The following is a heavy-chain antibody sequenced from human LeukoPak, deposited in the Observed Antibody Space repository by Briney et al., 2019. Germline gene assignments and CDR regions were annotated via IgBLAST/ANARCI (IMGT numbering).Heavy chain of an antibody. CDR2: INPSGGNT. V-gene: IGHV1-2*02. CDR1: GYTFTGYY. Sequence: ASVKVSCKASGYTFTGYYMHWVRQAPGQGLEWMGIINPSGGNTSYAQKFQGRVTMTRDTSISTAYMELSRLRSDDTAVYYCARDQAAYYYGSGITNWFDPWGQGTLVTVSS. CDR3: ARDQAAYYYGSGITNWFDP. D-gene: IGHD3-10*01. J-gene: IGHJ5*02.